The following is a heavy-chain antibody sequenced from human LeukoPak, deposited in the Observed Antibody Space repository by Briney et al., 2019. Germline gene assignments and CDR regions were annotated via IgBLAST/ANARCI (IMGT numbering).Heavy chain of an antibody. CDR3: ARSADQWLVRVSWFDP. D-gene: IGHD6-19*01. J-gene: IGHJ5*02. V-gene: IGHV4-39*07. CDR1: GASISSSSYY. CDR2: IYYSGST. Sequence: ASETLSLTCSVSGASISSSSYYWGWIRQPPGKGLEWIGSIYYSGSTFYNPSLKSRVTTSVDTSKNQFSLKLSSVTAADTAVYYCARSADQWLVRVSWFDPWGQGTLVTVSS.